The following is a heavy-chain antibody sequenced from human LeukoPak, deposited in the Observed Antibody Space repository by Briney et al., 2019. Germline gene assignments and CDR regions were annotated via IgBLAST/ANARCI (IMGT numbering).Heavy chain of an antibody. J-gene: IGHJ6*03. V-gene: IGHV3-66*01. CDR1: GFYFANYA. CDR2: IYSGGST. D-gene: IGHD2-15*01. CDR3: ARVLRYCSGGNCYSGGLGYMDV. Sequence: GGSLRLSCAASGFYFANYAMSWVRQAPGKGLEWVSVIYSGGSTYYADSVKGRFTISRDNSKNTLYLQMNSLRAEDTAVYYCARVLRYCSGGNCYSGGLGYMDVWGKGTTVTISS.